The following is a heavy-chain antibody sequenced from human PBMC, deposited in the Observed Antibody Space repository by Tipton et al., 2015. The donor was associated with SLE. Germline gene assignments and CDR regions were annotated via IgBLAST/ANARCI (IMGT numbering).Heavy chain of an antibody. CDR2: IWYDGGNQ. V-gene: IGHV3-33*01. J-gene: IGHJ4*02. CDR1: GFTFSAYA. CDR3: AREWVVVPAALDY. D-gene: IGHD2-2*01. Sequence: SLRLSCAASGFTFSAYAMHWVRQAPGKGLEWVAVIWYDGGNQYYADSVEGRFTISRDNSKNTLDLQMNSLRAEDTAVYYCAREWVVVPAALDYWGQGTLVTVSS.